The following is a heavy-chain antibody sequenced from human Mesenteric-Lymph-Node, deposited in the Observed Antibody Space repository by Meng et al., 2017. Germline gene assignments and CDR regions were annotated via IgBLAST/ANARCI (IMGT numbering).Heavy chain of an antibody. J-gene: IGHJ5*02. Sequence: QVQLQESGPGLVKPSQTLSLTCSVSGGSISSGDSYWSWIRQPPGKGLEWIGYIYYSGSTYYNPSLRSRVTMSVDTSKNQFSLNLNSVTAADTAVYYCARVNGDCFSTICYKGWFDPWGQGTLVTVSS. V-gene: IGHV4-30-4*01. D-gene: IGHD2-2*02. CDR1: GGSISSGDSY. CDR3: ARVNGDCFSTICYKGWFDP. CDR2: IYYSGST.